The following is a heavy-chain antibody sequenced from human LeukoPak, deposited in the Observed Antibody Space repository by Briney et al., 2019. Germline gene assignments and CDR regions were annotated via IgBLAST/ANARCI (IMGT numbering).Heavy chain of an antibody. CDR1: GGSFSGYY. J-gene: IGHJ4*02. CDR2: INHSGST. V-gene: IGHV4-34*01. D-gene: IGHD4-17*01. CDR3: ASEGDFTVTTHSGFDY. Sequence: KPSETLSLTCAVYGGSFSGYYWSWIRQPPGKGLEWIGEINHSGSTNYNPSLKSRVTISVDTSKNQFSLKLSSVTAADTAVYYCASEGDFTVTTHSGFDYWGQGTLVTASS.